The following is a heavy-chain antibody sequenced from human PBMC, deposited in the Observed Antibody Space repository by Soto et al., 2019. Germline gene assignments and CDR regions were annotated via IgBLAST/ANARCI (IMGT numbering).Heavy chain of an antibody. CDR3: ARLQGIAAAGRVNWFDP. CDR2: ISAYNGNT. V-gene: IGHV1-18*01. Sequence: ASVKVSCKASGYTFTSYGISWVRQAPGQGLEWMGWISAYNGNTNYAQKLQGRVTMTTDTSTSTAYMELRSLGSDDTAVYYCARLQGIAAAGRVNWFDPWGQGTLVTVSS. CDR1: GYTFTSYG. J-gene: IGHJ5*02. D-gene: IGHD6-13*01.